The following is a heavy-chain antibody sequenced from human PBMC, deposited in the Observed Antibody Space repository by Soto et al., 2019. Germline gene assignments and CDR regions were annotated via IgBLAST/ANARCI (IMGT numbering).Heavy chain of an antibody. CDR2: MNPNSGNT. J-gene: IGHJ6*03. CDR1: GYTFTSYD. CDR3: ARSGAIVPYYYYYMDV. Sequence: ASVKVSCKASGYTFTSYDINWVRQATGQGLEWMGWMNPNSGNTGYAQKFQGRVAMTRNTSISTAYMELSSLRSEDTAVYYCARSGAIVPYYYYYMDVWGKGTTVTVSS. V-gene: IGHV1-8*01. D-gene: IGHD2-8*01.